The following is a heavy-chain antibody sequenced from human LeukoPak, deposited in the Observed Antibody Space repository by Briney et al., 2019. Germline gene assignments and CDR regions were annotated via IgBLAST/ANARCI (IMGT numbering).Heavy chain of an antibody. D-gene: IGHD6-19*01. Sequence: PSETLSLTCAVYGGSFSGYYWSWIRQPPGKGLEWIGEINHSGSTNYNPSLKSRVTISVDTSKNQFSLKLSSVTAADTAVYYCARAYSSGWYGVDYWGQGTLVTVSS. CDR1: GGSFSGYY. J-gene: IGHJ4*02. CDR2: INHSGST. CDR3: ARAYSSGWYGVDY. V-gene: IGHV4-34*01.